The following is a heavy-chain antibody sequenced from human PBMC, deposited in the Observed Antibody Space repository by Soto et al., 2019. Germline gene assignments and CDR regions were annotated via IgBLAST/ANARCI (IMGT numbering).Heavy chain of an antibody. CDR1: GFTFSSYA. D-gene: IGHD3-22*01. CDR2: ISYDGSNK. J-gene: IGHJ4*02. V-gene: IGHV3-30-3*01. CDR3: ARGKYYYDSSGYYYFDY. Sequence: GGSLRLSCAASGFTFSSYAMHWVRQAPGKGLEWVAVISYDGSNKYYADSVKGRFTISRDNSKNTLYLQMNSLRAEDTAVYYCARGKYYYDSSGYYYFDYWGQGTLVTVSS.